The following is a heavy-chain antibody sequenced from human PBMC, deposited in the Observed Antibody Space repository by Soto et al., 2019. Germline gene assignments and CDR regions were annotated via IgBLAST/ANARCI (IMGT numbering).Heavy chain of an antibody. V-gene: IGHV3-33*01. CDR1: GLTFSNYG. CDR3: ATVDNYYGSAF. D-gene: IGHD3-10*01. CDR2: IWYDGVTK. Sequence: EQLVESGGGVVQPGTSMRLSCAASGLTFSNYGMHWVRQAPGKGLEWVAVIWYDGVTKFYADSVQGRFSISRDNSKNTLYLQMNSLRAEDTAVYFCATVDNYYGSAFWGQGTLVTVSP. J-gene: IGHJ4*02.